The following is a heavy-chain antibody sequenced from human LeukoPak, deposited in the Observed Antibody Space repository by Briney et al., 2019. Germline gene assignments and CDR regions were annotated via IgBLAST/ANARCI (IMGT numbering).Heavy chain of an antibody. Sequence: SETLSLTCTVSGGSISSYYWSWIRQPPGKGLEWIGYIYYSGSTNYNPSLKSRVTISVDTSKNQFSLKLSSVTAADTAVYYCAASYCGGDCYTFDYWGQGTLVTVSS. CDR3: AASYCGGDCYTFDY. J-gene: IGHJ4*02. CDR1: GGSISSYY. CDR2: IYYSGST. D-gene: IGHD2-21*02. V-gene: IGHV4-59*01.